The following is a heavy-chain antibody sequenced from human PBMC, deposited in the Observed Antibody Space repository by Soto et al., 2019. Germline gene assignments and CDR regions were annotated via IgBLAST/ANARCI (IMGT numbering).Heavy chain of an antibody. J-gene: IGHJ6*03. Sequence: EVQLVESGGGLVKPGGSLRLSCAASGFTFSSYSMNWVRQAPGKGLEWVSSISSSSSYIYYADSVKGRFTISRDNAKNVRYLPMNSLRAEDTAVYYLTRPGDYYSDYMDGWGKGTTVTVSS. V-gene: IGHV3-21*03. CDR3: TRPGDYYSDYMDG. D-gene: IGHD4-17*01. CDR2: ISSSSSYI. CDR1: GFTFSSYS.